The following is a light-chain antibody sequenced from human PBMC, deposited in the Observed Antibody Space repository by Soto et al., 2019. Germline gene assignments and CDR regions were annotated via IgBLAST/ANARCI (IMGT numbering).Light chain of an antibody. V-gene: IGLV1-47*02. CDR1: GSNIGPNY. Sequence: QSVLTQPPSASGTPGQRVTMSCSGSGSNIGPNYVYWFQQFPGTAPKLLIYNNDQRPSGVPDRFSGSKSGTPASLDISGLRSEDEADYYCAAWDDSLSGRVFGGGTKVTVL. CDR3: AAWDDSLSGRV. CDR2: NND. J-gene: IGLJ3*02.